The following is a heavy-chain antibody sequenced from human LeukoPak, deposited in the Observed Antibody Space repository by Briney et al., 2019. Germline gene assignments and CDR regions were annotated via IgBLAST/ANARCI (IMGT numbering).Heavy chain of an antibody. J-gene: IGHJ4*02. CDR3: ARVARNYYDSSGYSEDFDY. Sequence: ASVKVSCKASGGTFSSYAISWVRQAPGQGLEWMGGIIPIFGTANYAQKFQGRVTITADESTSTAYMELSSLRSEDTAVYYCARVARNYYDSSGYSEDFDYWGQGTLVTVSS. CDR1: GGTFSSYA. CDR2: IIPIFGTA. V-gene: IGHV1-69*13. D-gene: IGHD3-22*01.